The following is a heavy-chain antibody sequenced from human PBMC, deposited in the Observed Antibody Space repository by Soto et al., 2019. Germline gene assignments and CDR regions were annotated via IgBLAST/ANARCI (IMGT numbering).Heavy chain of an antibody. D-gene: IGHD6-6*01. J-gene: IGHJ5*02. CDR2: TYPSGST. CDR1: GGSIISASYS. Sequence: QVQLQESGPRLVKPSQTLSLSCAVSGGSIISASYSWNWIRQSPRRGLEGIGHTYPSGSTYYNPSLKSRVSTSVDTSNNQFSLKPTSVTAADTAVYFCAREDAARIERWFDAWGQGILVTVSS. CDR3: AREDAARIERWFDA. V-gene: IGHV4-31*11.